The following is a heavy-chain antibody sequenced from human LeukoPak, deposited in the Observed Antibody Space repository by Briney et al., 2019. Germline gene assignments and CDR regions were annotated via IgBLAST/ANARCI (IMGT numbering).Heavy chain of an antibody. V-gene: IGHV3-7*01. Sequence: PGGSLRLSCAASGFTFSSSWMSWVRQAPGKGLEWVANIKQDGSEKYYVDSVKGRFTISRDNAKNSLYLQMNSLRAEDTAVYYCAGLGVGGAVAGPSNYFDYWGQGTLVTVSS. D-gene: IGHD6-19*01. CDR1: GFTFSSSW. CDR2: IKQDGSEK. CDR3: AGLGVGGAVAGPSNYFDY. J-gene: IGHJ4*02.